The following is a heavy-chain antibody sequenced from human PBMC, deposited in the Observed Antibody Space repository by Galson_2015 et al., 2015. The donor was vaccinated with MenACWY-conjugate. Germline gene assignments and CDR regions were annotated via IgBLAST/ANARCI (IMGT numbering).Heavy chain of an antibody. CDR3: ARASAQLDSSGWSTYAFDI. J-gene: IGHJ3*02. CDR2: IKSKTDGGTT. CDR1: GFTFSNAW. V-gene: IGHV3-15*01. Sequence: SLRLSCAASGFTFSNAWMSWVRQAPGKGLEWVGRIKSKTDGGTTDYAAPVKGRFTISRDDSKNTLYLQMNSLRAEDTAVYYCARASAQLDSSGWSTYAFDIWGQGTMVTVSS. D-gene: IGHD6-19*01.